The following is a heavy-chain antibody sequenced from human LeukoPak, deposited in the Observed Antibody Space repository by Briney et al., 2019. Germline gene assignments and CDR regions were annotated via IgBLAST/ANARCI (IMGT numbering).Heavy chain of an antibody. CDR3: AKSGGSGYFDY. J-gene: IGHJ4*02. CDR1: GFTFSSYG. CDR2: ISYDGSNK. V-gene: IGHV3-30*18. D-gene: IGHD3-22*01. Sequence: GGSLRLSCAASGFTFSSYGMHWVRQAPGKGLEWVAVISYDGSNKYYADSVKGRFTISRDNSKNTLYLQMNSLRAEDTAVYYCAKSGGSGYFDYWGQGTLVAVSS.